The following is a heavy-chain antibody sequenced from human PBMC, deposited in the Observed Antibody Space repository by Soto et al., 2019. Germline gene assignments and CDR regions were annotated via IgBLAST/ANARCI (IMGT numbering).Heavy chain of an antibody. J-gene: IGHJ5*02. CDR3: ARDPGSRYLGSWFDP. D-gene: IGHD3-10*01. V-gene: IGHV4-30-4*01. CDR1: GGSISSGDYY. Sequence: SETLSLTCTVSGGSISSGDYYWSWIRQPPGKGLEWIGYIYYSGSTYYNPSLKSRVTISVDTSKNQFSLKLSSVTAADTAVYYCARDPGSRYLGSWFDPWGQGTLVTVSS. CDR2: IYYSGST.